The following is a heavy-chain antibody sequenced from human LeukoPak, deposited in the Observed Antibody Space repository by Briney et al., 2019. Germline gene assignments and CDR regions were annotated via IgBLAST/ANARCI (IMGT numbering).Heavy chain of an antibody. V-gene: IGHV3-21*04. CDR3: AKPAPRRPALYYYYYMDV. J-gene: IGHJ6*03. Sequence: NSGGSLRLSCAASGFTFTTYTMNWVRQAPGKGLEWVSSISSSSSYIYYADSVKGRFTISRDNAKNSLYLQMNSLRAEDTAVYYCAKPAPRRPALYYYYYMDVWGKGTTVTVSS. CDR1: GFTFTTYT. CDR2: ISSSSSYI.